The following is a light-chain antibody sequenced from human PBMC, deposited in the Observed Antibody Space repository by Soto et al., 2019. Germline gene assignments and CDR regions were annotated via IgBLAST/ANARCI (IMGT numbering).Light chain of an antibody. Sequence: AIRMTQSPSSFSASTGDRVTITCRANQGVDSFLAWYQQKPGKAPNLLIYAASTLQSGVPSRFGGSGSGTDFTLTISCLQSEDFATYYCQQYYTYPCTFGQGTKLEIK. CDR2: AAS. CDR3: QQYYTYPCT. J-gene: IGKJ2*02. V-gene: IGKV1-8*01. CDR1: QGVDSF.